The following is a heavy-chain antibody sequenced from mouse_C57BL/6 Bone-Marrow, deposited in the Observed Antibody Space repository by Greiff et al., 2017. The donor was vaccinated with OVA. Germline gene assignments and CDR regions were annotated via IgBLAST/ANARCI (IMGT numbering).Heavy chain of an antibody. CDR3: ARGGWLLSFDY. J-gene: IGHJ2*01. V-gene: IGHV1-75*01. Sequence: QVQLQQSGPELVKPGASVKISCKASGYTFTDYYINWVKQRPGQGLEWIGWIFPGSGSTYYNEKFKGKATLTVDKSYSTAYMLLSSLTSEDSAVYFCARGGWLLSFDYWGQGTTLTVSS. D-gene: IGHD2-3*01. CDR1: GYTFTDYY. CDR2: IFPGSGST.